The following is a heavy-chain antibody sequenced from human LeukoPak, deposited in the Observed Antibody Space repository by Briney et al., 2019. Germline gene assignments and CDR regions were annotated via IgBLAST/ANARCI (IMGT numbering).Heavy chain of an antibody. CDR2: INHSGST. Sequence: SETLSLTCAVYGGSFSGYYWSWIRQPPGKGLEWIGEINHSGSTNYNPSLKSRVTISVDTSKNQFSLKLSSVTAADTAVYYCARGPYGLHGSGSYFDYWGQGTLVTVSS. J-gene: IGHJ4*02. D-gene: IGHD3-10*01. V-gene: IGHV4-34*01. CDR1: GGSFSGYY. CDR3: ARGPYGLHGSGSYFDY.